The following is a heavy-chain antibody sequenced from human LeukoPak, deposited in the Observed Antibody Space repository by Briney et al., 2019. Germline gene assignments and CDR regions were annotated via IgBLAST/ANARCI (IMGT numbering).Heavy chain of an antibody. CDR2: IYHSGST. V-gene: IGHV4-38-2*02. CDR3: ARSSGYDY. D-gene: IGHD3-22*01. J-gene: IGHJ4*02. CDR1: GYSISSGYY. Sequence: SSEALSLTCTVSGYSISSGYYWGWIRQPPGKGLEWIGSIYHSGSTYYNPSLKSRVTISVDTSKNQFSLKLSSVTAADTAVYYCARSSGYDYWGQGTLVTVSS.